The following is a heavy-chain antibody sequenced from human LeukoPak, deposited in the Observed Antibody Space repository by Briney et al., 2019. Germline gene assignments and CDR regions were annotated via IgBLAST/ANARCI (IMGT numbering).Heavy chain of an antibody. CDR1: GGSISSGDYY. Sequence: SQTLSLTCTVSGGSISSGDYYWSWIRHPPGKGLEWIGYIYYSGSTYYNPSLKSRVTISVDTSKNQFSLELSSVTAADTAVYYCARAFDSSGYYYWYFDLWGRGTLVTVSS. V-gene: IGHV4-30-4*01. CDR3: ARAFDSSGYYYWYFDL. J-gene: IGHJ2*01. CDR2: IYYSGST. D-gene: IGHD3-22*01.